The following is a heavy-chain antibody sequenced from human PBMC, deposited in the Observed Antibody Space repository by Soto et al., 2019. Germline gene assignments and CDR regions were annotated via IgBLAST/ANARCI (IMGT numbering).Heavy chain of an antibody. CDR1: GGTFSSYA. CDR3: ARDRYCSSTSCWDYYYYYGMDV. V-gene: IGHV1-69*13. CDR2: IIPIFGTA. Sequence: SVKVSCKASGGTFSSYAISWVRQAPGQGLEWMGGIIPIFGTANYAQKFQGRVTITADESTSTAYMELGSLRSEDTAVYYCARDRYCSSTSCWDYYYYYGMDVWGQGTTVTVSS. J-gene: IGHJ6*02. D-gene: IGHD2-2*01.